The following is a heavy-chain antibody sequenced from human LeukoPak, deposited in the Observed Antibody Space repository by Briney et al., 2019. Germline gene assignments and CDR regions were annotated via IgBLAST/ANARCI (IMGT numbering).Heavy chain of an antibody. D-gene: IGHD1-7*01. V-gene: IGHV4-34*01. J-gene: IGHJ3*02. CDR2: INHSGST. CDR3: ARENYIYAFDI. CDR1: GGSFSGYY. Sequence: KTSETLSLTCAVYGGSFSGYYWSWIRQPSGKGLEWIGEINHSGSTNYNPSLKSRVTISVDTSKNQFSLKLSSVTAADTAVYYCARENYIYAFDIWGQGTMVTVSS.